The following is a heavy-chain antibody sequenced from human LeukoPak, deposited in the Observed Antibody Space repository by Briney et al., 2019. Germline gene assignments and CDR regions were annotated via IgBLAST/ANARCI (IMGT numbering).Heavy chain of an antibody. CDR1: GFNFSSHW. Sequence: GGSLSLSCAASGFNFSSHWMSWLRQAPGKGREGVANIKQDGSEIYCVDSVRGRFTFSRDNAKSSLYLQMNSLRAEDTAVYYCAKAALGNWKDVSDYWGQGTLVTVSS. D-gene: IGHD1-20*01. J-gene: IGHJ4*02. CDR2: IKQDGSEI. V-gene: IGHV3-7*05. CDR3: AKAALGNWKDVSDY.